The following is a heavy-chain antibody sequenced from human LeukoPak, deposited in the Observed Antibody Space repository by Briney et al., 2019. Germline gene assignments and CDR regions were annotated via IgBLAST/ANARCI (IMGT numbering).Heavy chain of an antibody. CDR1: GGSISSGGYY. J-gene: IGHJ3*02. V-gene: IGHV4-31*03. Sequence: PSQTLSLTCTVSGGSISSGGYYWRWIRQHPGKGLEWIGYIHYSGSTYYNLSLKSRVTISVDTSKNQFSLKLSSVTAADTAVYYCARDSGGSYYSAFDIWGQGTMVTVSS. CDR2: IHYSGST. D-gene: IGHD1-26*01. CDR3: ARDSGGSYYSAFDI.